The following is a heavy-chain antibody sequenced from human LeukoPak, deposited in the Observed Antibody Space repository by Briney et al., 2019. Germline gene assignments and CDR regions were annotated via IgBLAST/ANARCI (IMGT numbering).Heavy chain of an antibody. CDR1: GCTFSSYW. J-gene: IGHJ4*02. CDR3: ARIKYSYGIDY. V-gene: IGHV3-7*01. CDR2: IKQDGSEK. D-gene: IGHD3-10*01. Sequence: GGSLRLSCAASGCTFSSYWMSWVRQAPGKGLEWVANIKQDGSEKYYVDSVKGRFTISRDNAKNSLYLQMNSLRAEDTAVYYCARIKYSYGIDYWGQGTLVTVSS.